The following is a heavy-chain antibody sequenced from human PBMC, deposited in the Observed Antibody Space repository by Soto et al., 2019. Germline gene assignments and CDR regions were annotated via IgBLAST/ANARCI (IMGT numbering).Heavy chain of an antibody. CDR1: GFTFSRYA. CDR3: AKGDTTWYDFDY. CDR2: ISGSGGST. V-gene: IGHV3-23*01. D-gene: IGHD6-13*01. Sequence: VQLLESGGGLVRPGGSLRLSCAASGFTFSRYAMSWVRQAPGKGLEWVSAISGSGGSTYYADSVKGRFTISRDNSKNTLYLQMNSLRAEDTALYYCAKGDTTWYDFDYWGQGTLVTVSS. J-gene: IGHJ4*02.